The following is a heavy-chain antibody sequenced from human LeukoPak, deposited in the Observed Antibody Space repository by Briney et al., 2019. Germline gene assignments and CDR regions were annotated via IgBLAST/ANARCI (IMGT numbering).Heavy chain of an antibody. CDR3: AIQYTIFGGGGIDY. Sequence: LSLTCTVSGGSISSSSYYWGWIRQPPGKGLEWIGSIYYRGSTYYNPSLKSRVTISVDTSKNQFSLKLSSVTAADTAVYYCAIQYTIFGGGGIDYWGQGTLVTVSS. CDR2: IYYRGST. D-gene: IGHD3-3*01. J-gene: IGHJ4*02. V-gene: IGHV4-39*01. CDR1: GGSISSSSYY.